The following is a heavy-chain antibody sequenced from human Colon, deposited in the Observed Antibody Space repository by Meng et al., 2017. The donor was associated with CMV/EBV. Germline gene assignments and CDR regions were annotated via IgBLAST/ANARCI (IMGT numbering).Heavy chain of an antibody. CDR1: GFSFGSHA. D-gene: IGHD1-26*01. J-gene: IGHJ4*02. CDR3: VAEVGVRVFNN. CDR2: ASYDRNNR. V-gene: IGHV3-30*03. Sequence: SCAASGFSFGSHAMHGVRQAAGRNLEWVAFASYDRNNRLYADPVNGRFTISSDNSENTLYLQMNSLTPEDTAVYYCVAEVGVRVFNNWGQGTLVTVSS.